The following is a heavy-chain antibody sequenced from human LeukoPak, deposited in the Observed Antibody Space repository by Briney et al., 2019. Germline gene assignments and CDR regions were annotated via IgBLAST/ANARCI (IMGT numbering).Heavy chain of an antibody. CDR2: INPNSGGT. J-gene: IGHJ4*02. CDR1: GYTFSAYY. D-gene: IGHD4/OR15-4a*01. V-gene: IGHV1-2*02. CDR3: AQIFFIPDYDASSDS. Sequence: ASVKVSCKASGYTFSAYYIHWVRQAPGQGLEWMGWINPNSGGTNYAEKFQDRVTMTRDTSVTTAYMQLSGLTSDDTAMYYCAQIFFIPDYDASSDSWGQGTLVTVSS.